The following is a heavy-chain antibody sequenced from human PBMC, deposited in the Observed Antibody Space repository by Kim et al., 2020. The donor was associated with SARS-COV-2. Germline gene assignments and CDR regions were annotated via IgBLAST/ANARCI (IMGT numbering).Heavy chain of an antibody. CDR1: GFTFSNAW. CDR2: IKSKTDGGTT. J-gene: IGHJ6*02. V-gene: IGHV3-15*01. D-gene: IGHD1-1*01. CDR3: RYNWNDVFYYYYGMDV. Sequence: GGSLRLSCAASGFTFSNAWMSWVRQAPGKGLEWVGRIKSKTDGGTTDYAAPVKGRFTISRDDSKNTLYLQMNSLKTEDTAVYYCRYNWNDVFYYYYGMDVWGQGTTVTVSS.